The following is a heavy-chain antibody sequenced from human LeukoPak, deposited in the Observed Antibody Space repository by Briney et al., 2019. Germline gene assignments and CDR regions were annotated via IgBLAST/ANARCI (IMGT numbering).Heavy chain of an antibody. V-gene: IGHV1-2*02. J-gene: IGHJ3*02. D-gene: IGHD6-13*01. CDR1: GYTFTGYY. Sequence: ASVKVSCKASGYTFTGYYMHWVRQAPGQGLEWMGWINPNSGGTNYAQKFQGRVTMTRDTSISTAYMELSRLRSDDTAVYYCARPRRRIAAAFSDAFDIWGQGTMVTVSS. CDR2: INPNSGGT. CDR3: ARPRRRIAAAFSDAFDI.